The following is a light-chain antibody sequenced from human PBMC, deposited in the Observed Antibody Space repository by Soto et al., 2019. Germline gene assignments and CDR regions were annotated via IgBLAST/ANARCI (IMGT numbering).Light chain of an antibody. CDR2: EVS. Sequence: QSVLTQPASVSGSPGQSITISCTGTSSDVGGYNYVSWYQQHPGKAPKLMIYEVSYRPSGVSNRFSGSKSGNTASLTISGLPAEEEADYYCSSYAHSSTVVFGGGTQLTVL. J-gene: IGLJ2*01. CDR3: SSYAHSSTVV. V-gene: IGLV2-14*01. CDR1: SSDVGGYNY.